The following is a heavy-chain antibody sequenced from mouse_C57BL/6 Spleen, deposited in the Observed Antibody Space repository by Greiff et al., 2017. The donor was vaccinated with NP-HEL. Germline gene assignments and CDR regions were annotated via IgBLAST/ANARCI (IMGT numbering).Heavy chain of an antibody. CDR2: IYPSDSET. Sequence: QVQLQQPGAELVRPGSSVKLSCKASGYTFTSYWMDWVKQRPGQGLEWIGNIYPSDSETHYNQKFKNKATLTVDKSSSTAYMHRSRLTSEDSAVYYCARDYYGSSYPYNWGQGTTLTVSS. D-gene: IGHD1-1*01. V-gene: IGHV1-61*01. CDR1: GYTFTSYW. J-gene: IGHJ2*01. CDR3: ARDYYGSSYPYN.